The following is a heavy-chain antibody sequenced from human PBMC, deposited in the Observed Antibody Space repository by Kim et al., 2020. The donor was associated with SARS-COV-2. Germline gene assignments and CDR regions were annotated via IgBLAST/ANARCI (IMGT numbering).Heavy chain of an antibody. Sequence: GGSLRLSCAASGFTFSSYAMHWVRQAPGKGLEWVAVISYDGSNKYYADSVKGRFTISRDNSKNTLYLQMNSLRAEDTAVYYCARDCCYSSYPWGMDVWGQGTTVTVSS. CDR2: ISYDGSNK. V-gene: IGHV3-30*04. D-gene: IGHD6-19*01. J-gene: IGHJ6*02. CDR1: GFTFSSYA. CDR3: ARDCCYSSYPWGMDV.